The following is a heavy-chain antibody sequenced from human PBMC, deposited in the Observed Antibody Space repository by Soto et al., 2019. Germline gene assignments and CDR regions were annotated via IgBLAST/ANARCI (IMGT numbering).Heavy chain of an antibody. CDR2: ISGSGGST. Sequence: EVQLLESGGGLVQPGGSLRLSCAASGFTFSSYAMSWVRQAPGKGLEWVSAISGSGGSTYYADSVKGRFTISRDNSKNTLYLQMNSLRAEDTAVYYCAKLRGNCGTSCYENNWFDPWGQGTLVTVSS. CDR3: AKLRGNCGTSCYENNWFDP. V-gene: IGHV3-23*01. J-gene: IGHJ5*02. D-gene: IGHD2-2*01. CDR1: GFTFSSYA.